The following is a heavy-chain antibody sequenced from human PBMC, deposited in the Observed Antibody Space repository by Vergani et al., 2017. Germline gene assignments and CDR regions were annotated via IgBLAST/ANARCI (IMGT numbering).Heavy chain of an antibody. CDR2: IWYDGSNK. Sequence: VHLLESGGGLVQSGGSLRLSCAASGFTFSNYGMHWVRQAPGKGLEWVAVIWYDGSNKYYADSVKGRFTISRDNSKNTLYLQMNSLRAEDTAVYYCARSEPGGRWYFDLWGRGTLVTVSS. CDR1: GFTFSNYG. CDR3: ARSEPGGRWYFDL. V-gene: IGHV3-33*01. J-gene: IGHJ2*01. D-gene: IGHD1-14*01.